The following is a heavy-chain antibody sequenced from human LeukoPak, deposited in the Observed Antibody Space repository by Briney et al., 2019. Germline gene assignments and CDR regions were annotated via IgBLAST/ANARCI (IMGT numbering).Heavy chain of an antibody. D-gene: IGHD3-10*01. CDR1: VFTFTKYA. CDR3: ARGFVLGAAKNYFHY. CDR2: ISYDGTNK. J-gene: IGHJ4*02. Sequence: GRSLRLSCAASVFTFTKYALHCVCQAPGKGLEWVAVISYDGTNKYYADSVKGRFTISRDNSKNTLSLQMNSLRAEDTALYYCARGFVLGAAKNYFHYWGQGALVTVSS. V-gene: IGHV3-30-3*01.